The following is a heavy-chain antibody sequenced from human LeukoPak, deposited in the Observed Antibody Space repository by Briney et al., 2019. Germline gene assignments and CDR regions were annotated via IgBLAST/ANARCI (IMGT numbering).Heavy chain of an antibody. D-gene: IGHD6-19*01. CDR1: GFTFSRNW. Sequence: GGSLRLSCAASGFTFSRNWMHWVRQAPGKGLEWVASISSRSSYIYYRGSVKGRFTVSRDNARNSVYLQMNSLRVEDTAVYYCVRRAVSGEEALDFDYWGQGTLVTVSS. J-gene: IGHJ4*02. V-gene: IGHV3-21*01. CDR2: ISSRSSYI. CDR3: VRRAVSGEEALDFDY.